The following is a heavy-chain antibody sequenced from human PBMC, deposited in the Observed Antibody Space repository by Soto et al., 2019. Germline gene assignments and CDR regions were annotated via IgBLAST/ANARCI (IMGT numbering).Heavy chain of an antibody. CDR1: GFTFSSYG. D-gene: IGHD3-10*01. V-gene: IGHV3-30*18. Sequence: QVQLVESGGGVVQPGRSLRLSCAASGFTFSSYGMHWVRQAPGKGLEWVAVISYDGSNKYYADSVKGRFTISRDNSKNRLYLQKNSLRGEDTAVYSCAKDLNPQWCGEPPQPYFPHGGQGTLVTVSS. CDR2: ISYDGSNK. CDR3: AKDLNPQWCGEPPQPYFPH. J-gene: IGHJ1*01.